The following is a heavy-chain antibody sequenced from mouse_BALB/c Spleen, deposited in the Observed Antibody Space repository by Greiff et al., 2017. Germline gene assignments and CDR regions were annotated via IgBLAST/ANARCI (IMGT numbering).Heavy chain of an antibody. Sequence: DVQLQESGAELVRPGALVKLSCKASGFNIKDYYMHWVKQRPEQGLEWIGWIDPENGNTIYDPKFQGKASITADTSSNTAYLQLSSLTSEDTAVYYCAKTVVAYYFDYWGQGTTLTVSS. D-gene: IGHD1-1*01. CDR2: IDPENGNT. J-gene: IGHJ2*01. CDR1: GFNIKDYY. CDR3: AKTVVAYYFDY. V-gene: IGHV14-1*02.